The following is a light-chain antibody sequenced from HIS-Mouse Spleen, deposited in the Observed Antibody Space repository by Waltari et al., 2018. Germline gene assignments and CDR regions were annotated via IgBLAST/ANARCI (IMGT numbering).Light chain of an antibody. V-gene: IGKV1-9*01. CDR3: HQLNSYPPT. CDR2: AAS. CDR1: QGISSY. Sequence: DIQLTQSPSFLSASVGDRVTITCRASQGISSYLAWYQQKPGKAPKLLIYAASTLQSGVPSRFSGSGSGTEFTLTISSLQPEDFATYYCHQLNSYPPTFGQGTKVEIK. J-gene: IGKJ1*01.